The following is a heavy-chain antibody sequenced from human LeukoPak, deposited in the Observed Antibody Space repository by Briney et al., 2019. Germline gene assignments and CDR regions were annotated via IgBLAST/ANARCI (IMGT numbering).Heavy chain of an antibody. CDR3: AKEGHIAARPGGRYYYYYGMDV. CDR2: ISGSGGGT. D-gene: IGHD6-6*01. V-gene: IGHV3-23*01. CDR1: GFTFSSYA. J-gene: IGHJ6*02. Sequence: GGSLRLSCAASGFTFSSYAMSWVRQAPGKGLEGVSAISGSGGGTYYADSVEGRFTISRDNSKNTLYLQMNSLRAEDTAVYYCAKEGHIAARPGGRYYYYYGMDVWGQGTTVTVSS.